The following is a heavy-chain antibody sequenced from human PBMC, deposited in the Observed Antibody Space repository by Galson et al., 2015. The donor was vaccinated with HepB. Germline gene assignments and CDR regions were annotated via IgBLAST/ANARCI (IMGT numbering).Heavy chain of an antibody. CDR3: AKVSGGRYYDSSGYYSGRSLDY. V-gene: IGHV3-23*01. J-gene: IGHJ4*02. CDR2: ISGSGGST. Sequence: SLRLSCAASGFTFSSYAMSWVRQAPGKGLEWVSAISGSGGSTYYADSVKGRFTISRDNSKNTLYLQMNSLRAEDTAVYYCAKVSGGRYYDSSGYYSGRSLDYWGQGTLVTVSS. D-gene: IGHD3-22*01. CDR1: GFTFSSYA.